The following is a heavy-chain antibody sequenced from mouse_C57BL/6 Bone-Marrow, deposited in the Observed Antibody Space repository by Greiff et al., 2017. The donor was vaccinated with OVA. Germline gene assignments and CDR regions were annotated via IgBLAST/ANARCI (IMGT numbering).Heavy chain of an antibody. Sequence: QVQLQPPGAELVKPGASVKMSCKASGYTFTSSWITWVKQRPGQGLEWIGDIYPGSGSTNYNEKFKSKATLTVDTSSSTAYMQLSSLTSEDSAVYYCARSSYYSNFDYWGQGTTLTVSS. J-gene: IGHJ2*01. V-gene: IGHV1-55*01. CDR3: ARSSYYSNFDY. CDR1: GYTFTSSW. D-gene: IGHD2-5*01. CDR2: IYPGSGST.